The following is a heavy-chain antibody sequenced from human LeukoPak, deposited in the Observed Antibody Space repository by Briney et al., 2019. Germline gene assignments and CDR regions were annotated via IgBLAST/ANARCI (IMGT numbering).Heavy chain of an antibody. D-gene: IGHD2-2*01. CDR3: ARSGYCSSTSCPHGMDV. V-gene: IGHV3-53*01. CDR1: GFTVSSNC. Sequence: PGGSLRLSCAASGFTVSSNCMSWVRQAPGKGLEWVSVIYSGGSTYYADSVKGRFTISRDNSKNTLYLQMNSLRAEDTAVYYCARSGYCSSTSCPHGMDVWGQGTTVTVSS. J-gene: IGHJ6*02. CDR2: IYSGGST.